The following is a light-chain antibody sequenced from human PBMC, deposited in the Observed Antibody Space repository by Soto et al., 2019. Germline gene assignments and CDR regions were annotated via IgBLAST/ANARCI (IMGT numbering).Light chain of an antibody. Sequence: EIVMTQSPVTLSVSPGERATLSCRASQNISRSLAWYQQKPGQGPSLLIYGTSTRAGGVPARFSGSGSGTEFTLTISSLQSEDFAVYYCQQYGSSPRTFGQGTKVDIK. CDR3: QQYGSSPRT. V-gene: IGKV3-15*01. J-gene: IGKJ1*01. CDR2: GTS. CDR1: QNISRS.